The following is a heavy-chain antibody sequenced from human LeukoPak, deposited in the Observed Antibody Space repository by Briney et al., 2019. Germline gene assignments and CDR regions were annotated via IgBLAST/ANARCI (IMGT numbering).Heavy chain of an antibody. D-gene: IGHD1-26*01. V-gene: IGHV3-21*01. J-gene: IGHJ4*02. CDR3: ARDRRWEGSRSFDY. Sequence: GGSLRLSCATSGFTFSSYSMNWVRQAPGKGLEWVSSISSSRSYIYYADSVKGRFAISRDNAKNSLYLQMNSLRAEDTAVYYCARDRRWEGSRSFDYWGQGTLVTVSS. CDR2: ISSSRSYI. CDR1: GFTFSSYS.